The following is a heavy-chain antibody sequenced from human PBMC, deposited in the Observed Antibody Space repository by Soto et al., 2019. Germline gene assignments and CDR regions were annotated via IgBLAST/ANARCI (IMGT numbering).Heavy chain of an antibody. CDR3: ARDKSSGSPGAFDY. CDR1: GYTFTSYG. Sequence: ASVKVSCKASGYTFTSYGISLVRQAPGQGLEWMGWISAYNGNTNYAQKLQGRVTMTTDTSTSTAYMELRSLRSDDTAVYYCARDKSSGSPGAFDYWGQGTLVTVSS. V-gene: IGHV1-18*01. D-gene: IGHD3-22*01. J-gene: IGHJ4*02. CDR2: ISAYNGNT.